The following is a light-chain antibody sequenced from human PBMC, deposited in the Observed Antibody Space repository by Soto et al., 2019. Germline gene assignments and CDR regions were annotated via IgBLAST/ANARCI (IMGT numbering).Light chain of an antibody. CDR3: QNYNSAPLS. CDR1: QGISNR. J-gene: IGKJ4*01. CDR2: VAS. V-gene: IGKV1-27*01. Sequence: DIQMTQSPSSLAASVGDRVTITCRASQGISNRLAWYQQKPGKPPKLLIYVASALQSGVPSRFSGSGSGTDFPLSISSLQPEDAATYFCQNYNSAPLSFGGGTKVEIK.